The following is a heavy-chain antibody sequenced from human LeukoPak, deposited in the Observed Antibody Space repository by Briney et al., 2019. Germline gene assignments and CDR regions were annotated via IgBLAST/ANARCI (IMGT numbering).Heavy chain of an antibody. Sequence: PGGSLRLSCAASGFTFDDYAMHWVRQAPGKGLEWVSLISWDGGSTYYADSAKGRFTISRDNSKNSLYLQMNSLRAEDTALYYCAKDVATIRDYMDVWGKGTTVTVSS. J-gene: IGHJ6*03. D-gene: IGHD5-12*01. CDR2: ISWDGGST. V-gene: IGHV3-43D*03. CDR1: GFTFDDYA. CDR3: AKDVATIRDYMDV.